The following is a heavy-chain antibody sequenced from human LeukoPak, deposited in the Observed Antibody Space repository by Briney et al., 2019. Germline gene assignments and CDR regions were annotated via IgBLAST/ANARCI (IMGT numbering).Heavy chain of an antibody. CDR3: AREVVSTSFFDY. CDR2: INPNSGGT. CDR1: GYTSTGYY. Sequence: ASVKVSCKASGYTSTGYYMHWVRQAPGQGLEWMGWINPNSGGTNYAQKFQGRVTMTRDTSISTAYMELSRLRSDDTAVYYCAREVVSTSFFDYWGQGTLVTVSS. V-gene: IGHV1-2*02. D-gene: IGHD5/OR15-5a*01. J-gene: IGHJ4*02.